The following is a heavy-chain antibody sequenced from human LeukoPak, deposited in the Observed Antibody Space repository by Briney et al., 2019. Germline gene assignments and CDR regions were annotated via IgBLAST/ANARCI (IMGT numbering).Heavy chain of an antibody. V-gene: IGHV1-2*06. D-gene: IGHD6-13*01. J-gene: IGHJ4*02. Sequence: ASMKVSCKASGYTFTGYYMHWVRQAPGQGLEWMGRINPNSGGTNYAQEFQGRVTMTRDTSISTAYMELSRLRSDDTAVYYCARVGWDGSSFYYWGQGTLVTVSS. CDR1: GYTFTGYY. CDR2: INPNSGGT. CDR3: ARVGWDGSSFYY.